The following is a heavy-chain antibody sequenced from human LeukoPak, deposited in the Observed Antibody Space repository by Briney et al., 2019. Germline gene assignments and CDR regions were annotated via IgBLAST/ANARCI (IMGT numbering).Heavy chain of an antibody. CDR1: GFTFSSYS. D-gene: IGHD3-10*01. CDR2: ISSSSSTI. CDR3: ARRGGDYYGSGNFDY. V-gene: IGHV3-48*04. Sequence: GGSLRLSCAASGFTFSSYSMNWVRQAPGKGLEWVSYISSSSSTIYYADSVKGRFTISRDNAKNSLYLQMNSLRAEDTAVYYCARRGGDYYGSGNFDYWGQGTLVTVSS. J-gene: IGHJ4*02.